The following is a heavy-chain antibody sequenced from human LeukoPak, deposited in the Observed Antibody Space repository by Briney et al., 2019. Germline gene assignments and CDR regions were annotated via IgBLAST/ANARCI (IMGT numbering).Heavy chain of an antibody. D-gene: IGHD5-24*01. CDR2: ISHSGST. CDR1: GYFINSNYY. Sequence: PSETLSLTCTVSGYFINSNYYWGWIRQPPGKGLEWIATISHSGSTYYNPSLKSRVTISVETSKNQFSLKLSSVTAADTAVYYCARINTIMATFGYWGQGTLVTVSS. CDR3: ARINTIMATFGY. J-gene: IGHJ4*02. V-gene: IGHV4-38-2*02.